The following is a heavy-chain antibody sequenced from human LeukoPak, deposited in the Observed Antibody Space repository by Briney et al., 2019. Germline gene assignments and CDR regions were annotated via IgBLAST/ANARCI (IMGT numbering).Heavy chain of an antibody. CDR3: ARDKCWSYYGHDAFDI. CDR1: VYTFTGYY. Sequence: GASLKVSCKASVYTFTGYYMHWVGQAPGQGLEWMGWINPKSGGTNYAQKSQSRVTMTRDTSISTAYMELSRLRSDDTAVYYCARDKCWSYYGHDAFDIWGQGTMVTVSS. CDR2: INPKSGGT. J-gene: IGHJ3*02. D-gene: IGHD1-26*01. V-gene: IGHV1-2*02.